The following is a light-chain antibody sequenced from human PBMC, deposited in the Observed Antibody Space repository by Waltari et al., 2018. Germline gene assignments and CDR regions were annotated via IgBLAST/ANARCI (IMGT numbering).Light chain of an antibody. CDR1: SSDGGNYNL. J-gene: IGLJ1*01. CDR3: CSYAGSSTYV. V-gene: IGLV2-23*01. CDR2: AGS. Sequence: QSALTPPASVSGSPGQSITLSCPGTSSDGGNYNLVSWYQQHPGKTPKLMISAGSKRPSGVSNRFSGSKSGNTASLTISGLQAEDEADYYCCSYAGSSTYVFGTGTKVTVL.